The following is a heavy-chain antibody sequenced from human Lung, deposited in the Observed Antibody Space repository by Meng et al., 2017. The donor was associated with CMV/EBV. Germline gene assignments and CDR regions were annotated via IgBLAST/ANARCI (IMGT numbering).Heavy chain of an antibody. J-gene: IGHJ3*02. CDR2: IKQDGSEK. CDR1: GFTFSSYW. D-gene: IGHD3-3*01. Sequence: GGSXRLXCAASGFTFSSYWMSWVRQAQGKGLEWVANIKQDGSEKYYVDSVKGRFTISRDNAKNSLYLQMNSLRAEDTAVYYCAREPGDRYDFWSGYAFAIWGQGTXVTVSS. CDR3: AREPGDRYDFWSGYAFAI. V-gene: IGHV3-7*01.